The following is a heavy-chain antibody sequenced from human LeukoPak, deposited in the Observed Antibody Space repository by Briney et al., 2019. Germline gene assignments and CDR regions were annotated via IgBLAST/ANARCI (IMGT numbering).Heavy chain of an antibody. V-gene: IGHV4-59*01. Sequence: SETLSLTCTVSGASMSNYYWSWIRQPPGKGLEWIGYIYYSGTTNYNPSLKSRVTISVDTSKNQFSLNLTSVTAADTAVYYCARDFGYSYGYGFDYWGQGTLVTVSS. CDR3: ARDFGYSYGYGFDY. CDR2: IYYSGTT. CDR1: GASMSNYY. D-gene: IGHD5-18*01. J-gene: IGHJ4*02.